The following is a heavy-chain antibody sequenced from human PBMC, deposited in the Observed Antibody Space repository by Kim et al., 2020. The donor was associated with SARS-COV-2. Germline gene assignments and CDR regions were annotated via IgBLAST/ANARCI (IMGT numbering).Heavy chain of an antibody. CDR3: ASGRLRLGELSLFDY. V-gene: IGHV1-69*01. J-gene: IGHJ4*02. D-gene: IGHD3-16*02. Sequence: QKFQGRVTITADESTSTAYMELSSLRSEDTAVYYCASGRLRLGELSLFDYWGQGTLVTVSS.